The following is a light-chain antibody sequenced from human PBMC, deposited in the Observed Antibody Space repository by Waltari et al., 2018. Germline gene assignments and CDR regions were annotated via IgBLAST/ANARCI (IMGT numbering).Light chain of an antibody. CDR2: WAS. J-gene: IGKJ2*01. CDR3: HQYYSPVYT. CDR1: QSLLDSSNKRNY. Sequence: IVMTQSPESLPVSLGERATVHCKSSQSLLDSSNKRNYLAWYQQKAGQPPKVLISWASTRETGVPDRISGSGSGTDFTLTINSLQAEDVAVYYCHQYYSPVYTFGQGTKLEIK. V-gene: IGKV4-1*01.